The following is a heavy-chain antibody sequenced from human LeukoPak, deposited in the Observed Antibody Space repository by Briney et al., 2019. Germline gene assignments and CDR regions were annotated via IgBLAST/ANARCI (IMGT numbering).Heavy chain of an antibody. V-gene: IGHV3-66*01. D-gene: IGHD3-10*01. Sequence: GGSLRLSCAASGFTVSSNYMSWVRQAPGKGLEWVSVVYSGGSTYYADSVKGRFTISRDNSQNTLYLQMNSLRAEDTAVYYCARDGPRAGRGVIFENWGQGTLVTVSS. CDR2: VYSGGST. CDR1: GFTVSSNY. J-gene: IGHJ4*02. CDR3: ARDGPRAGRGVIFEN.